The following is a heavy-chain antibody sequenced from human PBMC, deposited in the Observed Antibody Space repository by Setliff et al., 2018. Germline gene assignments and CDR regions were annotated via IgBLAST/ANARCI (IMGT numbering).Heavy chain of an antibody. V-gene: IGHV4-59*11. CDR2: IYYSGST. CDR3: ARDLGYSYGIYYFDY. J-gene: IGHJ4*02. CDR1: GGSISSHY. D-gene: IGHD5-18*01. Sequence: LSLTCTVSGGSISSHYWSWIRQPPGKGLEWIGSIYYSGSTNYNPSLKSRVTISVDTSKNQFSLKLSSVSAADTAVYYCARDLGYSYGIYYFDYWGQGTLVTVSS.